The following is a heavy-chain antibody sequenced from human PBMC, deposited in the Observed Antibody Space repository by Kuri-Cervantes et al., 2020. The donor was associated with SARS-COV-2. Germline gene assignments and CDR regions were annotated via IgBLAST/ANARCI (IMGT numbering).Heavy chain of an antibody. V-gene: IGHV3-23*01. CDR2: IRGSGGSK. Sequence: GESLKIFCAASGFTFSSYAMSWVRQAPGKGLEWVSAIRGSGGSKYYADSVKGRFTIPRDNSKNTLYLQMNSLRAEDTAVYYCAKDHGSGSGWYSPFDYWGQGTLVTVSS. CDR1: GFTFSSYA. J-gene: IGHJ4*02. CDR3: AKDHGSGSGWYSPFDY. D-gene: IGHD6-19*01.